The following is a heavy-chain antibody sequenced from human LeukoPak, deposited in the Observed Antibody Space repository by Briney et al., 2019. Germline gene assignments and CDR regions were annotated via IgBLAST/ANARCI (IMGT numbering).Heavy chain of an antibody. V-gene: IGHV1-69*05. Sequence: SVKVSCEASGGTFSSSAINWVRQAPGQGLEWMGRIIPIFTSPNYAQKFQGRVTMTTDESTTTAYMGLSSLRSEDTAVYYCARDDKLWCGYPYMDVWGIGTTVIVSS. J-gene: IGHJ6*03. D-gene: IGHD3-3*01. CDR2: IIPIFTSP. CDR1: GGTFSSSA. CDR3: ARDDKLWCGYPYMDV.